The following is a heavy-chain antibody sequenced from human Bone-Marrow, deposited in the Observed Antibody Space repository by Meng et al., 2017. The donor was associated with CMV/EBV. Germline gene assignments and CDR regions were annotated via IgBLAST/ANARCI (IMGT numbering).Heavy chain of an antibody. D-gene: IGHD3-3*01. Sequence: ETLSLTCTVSGGSISSSSYYWGWIRQAPGKGLEWVSVINSSGDKTFNADSVKGRFTISRDNSKNTLYLQMNSLRVEDTAVYYCAKNGYFGVITPYDALDIWGQGTMVTVSS. J-gene: IGHJ3*02. CDR1: GGSISSSSYY. CDR2: INSSGDKT. CDR3: AKNGYFGVITPYDALDI. V-gene: IGHV3-23*01.